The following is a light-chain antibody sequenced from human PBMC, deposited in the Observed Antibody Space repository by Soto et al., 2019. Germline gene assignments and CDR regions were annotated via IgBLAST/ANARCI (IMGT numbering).Light chain of an antibody. CDR3: QQYGSSPSIT. CDR2: VAS. J-gene: IGKJ4*01. Sequence: EIVLTQSPGTLSLSPGERATLSCRASQSVSSSYLAWYQQKPGQAPRLLIYVASSRATGIPDRFSGSGSGTDFTLTISRLEPEDFAVYYCQQYGSSPSITFDGGTKVEIK. CDR1: QSVSSSY. V-gene: IGKV3-20*01.